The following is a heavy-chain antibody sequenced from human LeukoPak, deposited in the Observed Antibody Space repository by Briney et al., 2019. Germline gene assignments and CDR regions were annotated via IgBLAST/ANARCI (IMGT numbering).Heavy chain of an antibody. CDR2: ISAYNGNT. CDR1: GCTFTSYG. V-gene: IGHV1-18*01. Sequence: PPASVKVSCKASGCTFTSYGISWVRQAPGQGLEWMGWISAYNGNTNYAQKLQGRVTMTTDTSTSTAYMELRSLRSDDTAVYYCARDMLAEFYYYYGMDVWGQGTTVTVSS. D-gene: IGHD2-15*01. J-gene: IGHJ6*02. CDR3: ARDMLAEFYYYYGMDV.